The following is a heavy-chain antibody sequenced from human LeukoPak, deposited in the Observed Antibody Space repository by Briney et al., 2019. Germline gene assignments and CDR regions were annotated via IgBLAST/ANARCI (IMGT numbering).Heavy chain of an antibody. V-gene: IGHV3-33*06. D-gene: IGHD3-10*01. CDR2: IWYDGSNK. CDR1: GFTFSSYG. CDR3: AKEGPVRGFRYYGMDV. Sequence: GRSLRLSCAASGFTFSSYGMHWVRQAPGKGLEWVAVIWYDGSNKYYADSVKGRFTISRDNSKNTLYLQMNSLRAEDTAVYYCAKEGPVRGFRYYGMDVWGQGTTVTVSS. J-gene: IGHJ6*02.